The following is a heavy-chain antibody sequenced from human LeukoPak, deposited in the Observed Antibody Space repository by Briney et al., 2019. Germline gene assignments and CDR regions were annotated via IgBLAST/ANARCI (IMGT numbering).Heavy chain of an antibody. Sequence: PGGSLRLSCAASGFTFSSYAMHWVRQAPGKGLEWVAVISYDGSNKYYADSVKGRFTISRDNSKNTLYLQMNSLRAEDTAVYYCARVLGGVSGYFFDYWGQGALVTVSS. CDR3: ARVLGGVSGYFFDY. D-gene: IGHD3-10*01. CDR2: ISYDGSNK. CDR1: GFTFSSYA. V-gene: IGHV3-30-3*01. J-gene: IGHJ4*02.